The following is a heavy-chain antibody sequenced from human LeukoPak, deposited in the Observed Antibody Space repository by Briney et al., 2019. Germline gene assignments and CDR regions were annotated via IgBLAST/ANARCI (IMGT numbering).Heavy chain of an antibody. CDR3: ARITGKRSGYYYVDAFDI. CDR2: IYYSGST. V-gene: IGHV4-61*08. CDR1: GGSISSGGYY. D-gene: IGHD3-22*01. Sequence: SQTLSLTCTVSGGSISSGGYYWSWIRQPPGKGLEWIGYIYYSGSTNYNPSLKSRVTISVDTSKNQFSLKLSSVTAADTAVYYCARITGKRSGYYYVDAFDIWGQGTMVTVSS. J-gene: IGHJ3*02.